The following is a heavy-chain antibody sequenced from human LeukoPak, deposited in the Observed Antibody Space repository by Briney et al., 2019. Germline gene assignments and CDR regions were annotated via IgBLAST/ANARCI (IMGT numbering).Heavy chain of an antibody. Sequence: GGSLRLSCAASGFTFSSYSMNWVRQAPGKGLEWVSSISSSSSYIYYADSVKGRFTISRDNAKNSLYLQMNSLRAEDTAVYYCARGGGYSSSSEGDYYYYYMDVWGKGTTVTVSS. CDR1: GFTFSSYS. CDR2: ISSSSSYI. D-gene: IGHD6-6*01. J-gene: IGHJ6*03. V-gene: IGHV3-21*01. CDR3: ARGGGYSSSSEGDYYYYYMDV.